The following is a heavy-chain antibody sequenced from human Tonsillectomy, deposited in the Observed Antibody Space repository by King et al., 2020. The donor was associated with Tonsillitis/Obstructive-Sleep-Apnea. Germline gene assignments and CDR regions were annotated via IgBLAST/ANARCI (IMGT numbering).Heavy chain of an antibody. CDR2: IFPGDSVT. V-gene: IGHV5-51*01. J-gene: IGHJ3*02. CDR3: ARQLYGSGSYYNGDAFDI. D-gene: IGHD3-10*01. Sequence: VKLVESGAEVKKPGESLKISCEASGYSFVSYWIAWVRQMPGKGLEWMGIIFPGDSVTSYSPSFQGQVTISADKSISTAYLQWSSLKASDTAMYYCARQLYGSGSYYNGDAFDIWGQGTMVTVSS. CDR1: GYSFVSYW.